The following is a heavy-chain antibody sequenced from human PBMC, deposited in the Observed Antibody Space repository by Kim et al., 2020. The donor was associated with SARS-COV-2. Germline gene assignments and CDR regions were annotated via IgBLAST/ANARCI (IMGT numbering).Heavy chain of an antibody. CDR2: IDVANTYT. CDR1: GYTFTSYC. Sequence: ASVKVSCKASGYTFTSYCLHWVRQAPGQSLEWMGWIDVANTYTHYSENFQGRVTISMDTSATTIYIVLSSLRSEDTAVYYCARDGRNVDYYFDYWGQGTLVTVSS. J-gene: IGHJ4*02. V-gene: IGHV1-3*01. CDR3: ARDGRNVDYYFDY.